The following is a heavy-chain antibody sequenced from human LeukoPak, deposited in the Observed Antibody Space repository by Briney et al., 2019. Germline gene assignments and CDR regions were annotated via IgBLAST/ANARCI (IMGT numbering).Heavy chain of an antibody. Sequence: GGSLRLSCAASGFTFSDYYMSWIRQAPGKGLEWLSCIGTTSSTRYYADSVKGRFTISRDNAKKSLYLQVNSLRAEDTAVYYCARTGDGYSSFSYYYYMDVWGKGTTVSVSS. V-gene: IGHV3-11*04. D-gene: IGHD5-24*01. CDR2: IGTTSSTR. CDR3: ARTGDGYSSFSYYYYMDV. J-gene: IGHJ6*03. CDR1: GFTFSDYY.